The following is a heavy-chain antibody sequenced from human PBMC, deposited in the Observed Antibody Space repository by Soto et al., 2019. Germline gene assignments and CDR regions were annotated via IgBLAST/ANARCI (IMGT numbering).Heavy chain of an antibody. D-gene: IGHD1-1*01. V-gene: IGHV3-7*01. Sequence: GGSLRLSCAASGFTFTTCWMTWVRQAPGKGLEWVANINKDGSEKYYMDSVRGRFTISRDNAKNSLYLQMNSLRAEDTAVYYCARDRGTGAFDIWGQGTMVTVSS. CDR1: GFTFTTCW. CDR2: INKDGSEK. CDR3: ARDRGTGAFDI. J-gene: IGHJ3*02.